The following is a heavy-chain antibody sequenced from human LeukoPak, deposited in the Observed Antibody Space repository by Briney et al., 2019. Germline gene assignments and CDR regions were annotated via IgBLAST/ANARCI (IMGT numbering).Heavy chain of an antibody. CDR2: IYHSGST. CDR1: GYSISSGNY. D-gene: IGHD4-17*01. Sequence: SETLSLTCSVSGYSISSGNYWGWIRLPPGKGLQWIGSIYHSGSTYYNPSLKSRVTISVDTSKNQFSLKLSSVTAADTAVYYCARGRLSHTVTRNNWFDPWGQGTLVTVSS. CDR3: ARGRLSHTVTRNNWFDP. J-gene: IGHJ5*02. V-gene: IGHV4-38-2*02.